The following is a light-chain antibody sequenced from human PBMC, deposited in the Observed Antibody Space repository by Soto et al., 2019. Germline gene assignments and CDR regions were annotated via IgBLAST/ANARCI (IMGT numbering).Light chain of an antibody. CDR2: AAS. V-gene: IGKV1-39*01. Sequence: DIQMTQSPYSLSASVGDRVTITCGASQSISSYLNWYQQKPGKAPELLIYAASSLQSGVPSRFSGSGSGTDFTLTISSLQPEDFATYYCQQSYTTPLTFGGGTKVEIK. CDR3: QQSYTTPLT. J-gene: IGKJ4*01. CDR1: QSISSY.